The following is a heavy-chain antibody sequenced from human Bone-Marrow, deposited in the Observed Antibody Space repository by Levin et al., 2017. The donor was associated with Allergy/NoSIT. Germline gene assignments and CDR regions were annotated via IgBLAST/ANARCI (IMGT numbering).Heavy chain of an antibody. CDR2: IDWDDDK. CDR1: GFSLSTSGMC. J-gene: IGHJ3*02. CDR3: ARTAQDLRLAAFDI. Sequence: QTLSLTCTFSGFSLSTSGMCVSWIRQPPGNALEWLARIDWDDDKYYSTSLKTRLTISKDTSKNQVVLTMTNMDPVDTATYYCARTAQDLRLAAFDIWGQGTMVTVSS. D-gene: IGHD5-12*01. V-gene: IGHV2-70*11.